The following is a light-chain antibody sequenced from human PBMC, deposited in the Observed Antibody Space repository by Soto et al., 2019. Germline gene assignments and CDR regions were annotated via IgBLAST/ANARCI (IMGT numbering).Light chain of an antibody. CDR3: QQYKSFWT. J-gene: IGKJ1*01. CDR1: QSISCW. V-gene: IGKV1-5*03. CDR2: KTS. Sequence: DIQMTQSPSTLSASVGDRVTITCRASQSISCWLAWYQQKLEKAPKLLIYKTSTLQTGVPSRFTGSGSGTEFTLTISSLQPDDFATYYCQQYKSFWTFGQGTKVEIK.